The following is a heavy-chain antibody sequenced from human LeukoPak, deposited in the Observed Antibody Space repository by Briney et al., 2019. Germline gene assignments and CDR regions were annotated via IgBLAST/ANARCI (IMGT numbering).Heavy chain of an antibody. D-gene: IGHD3-22*01. CDR2: MNPNSGNT. V-gene: IGHV1-8*01. Sequence: RASVNVSCKASGYTFTSYDINWVRQATGQGLEWMGWMNPNSGNTGYAQKFQGRVTMTRNTSISTAYMELSSLRSEDTAVYYCARGGYYYDSSGYYPEHWFDPWGQGTLVTVSS. CDR3: ARGGYYYDSSGYYPEHWFDP. CDR1: GYTFTSYD. J-gene: IGHJ5*02.